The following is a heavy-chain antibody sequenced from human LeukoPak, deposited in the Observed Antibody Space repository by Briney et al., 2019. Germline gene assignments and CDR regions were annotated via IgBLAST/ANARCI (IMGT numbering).Heavy chain of an antibody. D-gene: IGHD3-22*01. J-gene: IGHJ2*01. V-gene: IGHV3-53*01. CDR2: IYSGDYI. Sequence: PGGSLRLSCAASGFTVSSNYMNWVRQAPGKGLEWVSVIYSGDYIFYGDSVKGRFTISRDGSENTLYLQMSSLRAKDTAVYYCARGNRYDINGRRALSWYFDLWGRGTLVTVSS. CDR3: ARGNRYDINGRRALSWYFDL. CDR1: GFTVSSNY.